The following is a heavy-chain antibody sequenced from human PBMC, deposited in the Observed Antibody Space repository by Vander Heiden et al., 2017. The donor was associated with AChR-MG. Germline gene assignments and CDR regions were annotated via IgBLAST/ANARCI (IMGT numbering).Heavy chain of an antibody. J-gene: IGHJ4*02. CDR1: GFTVSSYA. CDR2: ISGSGGST. V-gene: IGHV3-23*01. Sequence: EVQLLESGGGLVQPGGSLRLSVAASGFTVSSYAMGWVRQAPGKGLEWVSAISGSGGSTDYADSVKGRFTISRDNSKNTLYLQMNSLRAEDTAVYYCANPTYYGDLDYWGQGTLVTVSS. D-gene: IGHD4-17*01. CDR3: ANPTYYGDLDY.